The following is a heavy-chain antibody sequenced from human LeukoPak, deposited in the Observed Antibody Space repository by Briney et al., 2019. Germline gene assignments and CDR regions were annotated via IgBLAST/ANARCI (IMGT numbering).Heavy chain of an antibody. CDR1: GFTFSSYG. CDR3: ARTWKTYYYDSSGYSYFDY. CDR2: IRYDGSNK. Sequence: PGGSLRLSCAASGFTFSSYGMHWVRQGPGTGQEWVAFIRYDGSNKYYADSVKGRFTISRDNSKNTLYLQMNGLRAEDTAVYYCARTWKTYYYDSSGYSYFDYWGQGTLVTVSS. D-gene: IGHD3-22*01. J-gene: IGHJ4*02. V-gene: IGHV3-30*02.